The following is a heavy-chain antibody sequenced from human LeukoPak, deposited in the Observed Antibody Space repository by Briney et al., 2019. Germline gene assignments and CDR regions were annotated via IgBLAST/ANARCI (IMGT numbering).Heavy chain of an antibody. V-gene: IGHV3-7*01. CDR3: ARITTNGYFEY. D-gene: IGHD1-1*01. CDR2: IKYDESEK. Sequence: GGSLRLSCAASGFTFSSFWMGWVRQAPGKGLEWVASIKYDESEKHHVDSVEGRFTISRDNAKNSLYLQMNSLRAKDTAVYFCARITTNGYFEYWGQGTLVTVSS. J-gene: IGHJ4*02. CDR1: GFTFSSFW.